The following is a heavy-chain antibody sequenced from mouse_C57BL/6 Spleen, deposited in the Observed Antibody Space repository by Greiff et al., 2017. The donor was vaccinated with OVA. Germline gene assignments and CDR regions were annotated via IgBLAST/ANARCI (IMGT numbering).Heavy chain of an antibody. J-gene: IGHJ2*01. D-gene: IGHD1-1*01. CDR2: IYPGDGDT. CDR1: GYAFSSSW. CDR3: ARSLFITPLFDY. V-gene: IGHV1-82*01. Sequence: QVQLQQSGPELVKPGASVKISCKASGYAFSSSWMNWVKQRPGQGLEWIGRIYPGDGDTNYNEKFKGKATLTADKSSSTAYMQLRSLTSEDSAVYFCARSLFITPLFDYWGQGTTLTVSS.